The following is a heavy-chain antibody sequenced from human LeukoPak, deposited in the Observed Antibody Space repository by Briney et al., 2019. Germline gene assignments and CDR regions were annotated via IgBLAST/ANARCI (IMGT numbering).Heavy chain of an antibody. CDR3: ARVKRYGSGTTGGDY. J-gene: IGHJ4*02. D-gene: IGHD3-10*01. V-gene: IGHV1-18*04. CDR2: ISAYNGNT. Sequence: ASVKVSCKASGYTFTSYGISWVRQAPGQGLEWMGWISAYNGNTNYAQKLQGRVTMTTDTSTSTAYMEPRSLRSDDTAVYYCARVKRYGSGTTGGDYWGQGTLVTVSS. CDR1: GYTFTSYG.